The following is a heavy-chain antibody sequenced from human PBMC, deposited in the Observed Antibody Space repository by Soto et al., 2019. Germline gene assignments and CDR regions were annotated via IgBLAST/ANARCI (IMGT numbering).Heavy chain of an antibody. V-gene: IGHV4-31*03. D-gene: IGHD2-15*01. CDR2: IHYSGST. J-gene: IGHJ4*02. CDR3: ARVEPGYCSGGSCYYYFDY. CDR1: GGSISSGGFY. Sequence: SETLSLTCTVSGGSISSGGFYWSWIRQHPGKGLEWLGYIHYSGSTYYHPSLKSRVTISLDSSRNQFSLNLSSVTAADTAVYYCARVEPGYCSGGSCYYYFDYWGQGTQVTVSS.